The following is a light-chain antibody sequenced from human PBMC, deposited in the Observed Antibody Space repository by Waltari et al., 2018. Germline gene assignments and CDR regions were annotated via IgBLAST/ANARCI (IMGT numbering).Light chain of an antibody. Sequence: QSALTQPRSVSGSPGQSVTIPCTGTSSDVGYYNYVSWYQQQPGKAPKVIIYDVNERPSGVPDRFSGSKSGNTASLTISGLQAEDEADYYCCSYAGNYLRVFGGGTKLTVL. CDR1: SSDVGYYNY. J-gene: IGLJ2*01. V-gene: IGLV2-11*01. CDR2: DVN. CDR3: CSYAGNYLRV.